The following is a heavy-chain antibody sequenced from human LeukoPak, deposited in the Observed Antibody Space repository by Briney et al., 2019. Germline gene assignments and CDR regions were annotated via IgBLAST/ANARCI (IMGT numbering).Heavy chain of an antibody. Sequence: PSETLSLTCTVSGGSISSYYWSWIRQPPGKGLEWIGYIYYSGSTNYNPSLKSRVTISVDTSKNQFSLKLSSVTAADTAVYYCARFKSDDYVWGSYYYYNYYYMDVWGKGTTVTISS. D-gene: IGHD3-16*01. CDR2: IYYSGST. V-gene: IGHV4-59*01. J-gene: IGHJ6*03. CDR1: GGSISSYY. CDR3: ARFKSDDYVWGSYYYYNYYYMDV.